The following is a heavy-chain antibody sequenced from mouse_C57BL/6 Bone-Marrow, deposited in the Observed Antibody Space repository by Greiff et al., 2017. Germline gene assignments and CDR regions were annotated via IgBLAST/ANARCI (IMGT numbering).Heavy chain of an antibody. CDR1: GYTFTSYW. CDR2: IDPSDSYT. J-gene: IGHJ1*03. V-gene: IGHV1-69*01. D-gene: IGHD1-1*01. Sequence: QVQLQQPGAELVMPGASVKLSCKASGYTFTSYWMHWVKQRPGQGLEWIGEIDPSDSYTNYNQMLKGKSTLTVDKSSSTAYMQLSSLTSEDSAVYYCARIQGTVVARWYFDVWGTGTTVTVSS. CDR3: ARIQGTVVARWYFDV.